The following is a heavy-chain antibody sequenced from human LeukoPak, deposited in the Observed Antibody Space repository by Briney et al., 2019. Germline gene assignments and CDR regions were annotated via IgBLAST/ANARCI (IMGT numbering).Heavy chain of an antibody. CDR2: ISGYDGNT. J-gene: IGHJ5*02. Sequence: GASVKVSCKASGYTFTSYGISWVRQAPGQGLEWTGWISGYDGNTNYPQRLQGRVTIATDTSTSTAYMELRNLRSDDTAVYYCARESSNGWFDPWGQGTLVTVSS. CDR3: ARESSNGWFDP. V-gene: IGHV1-18*01. CDR1: GYTFTSYG. D-gene: IGHD2-8*01.